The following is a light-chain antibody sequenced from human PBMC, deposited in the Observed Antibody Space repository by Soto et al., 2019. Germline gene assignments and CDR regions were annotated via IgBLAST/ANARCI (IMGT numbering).Light chain of an antibody. Sequence: QAVVTQPPSVSGAPGQRVTISCTGSSSNIGAGYDVHWYQQLPGTAPKLLIYGNSNRPSGVPERFSGSKSGTSASLAITGLQAEDEADYYCQSYDSSLSGWVFGTGTKLTVL. CDR1: SSNIGAGYD. CDR2: GNS. CDR3: QSYDSSLSGWV. V-gene: IGLV1-40*01. J-gene: IGLJ1*01.